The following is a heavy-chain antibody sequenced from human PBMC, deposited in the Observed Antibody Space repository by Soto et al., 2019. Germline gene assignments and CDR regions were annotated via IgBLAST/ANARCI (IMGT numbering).Heavy chain of an antibody. CDR2: IYYSGST. CDR3: ARIGPLREVDY. D-gene: IGHD4-17*01. Sequence: SETLSLTCTDSGGSISSGGYYWSWIRQHPGKGLEWIGYIYYSGSTYYNPSLKSRVTISVDTSKNQFSLKLSSVTAADTAVYYCARIGPLREVDYWGQGTPVTVSS. J-gene: IGHJ4*02. CDR1: GGSISSGGYY. V-gene: IGHV4-31*03.